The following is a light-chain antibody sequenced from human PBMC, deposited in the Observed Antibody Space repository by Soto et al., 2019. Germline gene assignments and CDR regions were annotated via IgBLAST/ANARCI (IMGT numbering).Light chain of an antibody. V-gene: IGLV1-47*01. CDR3: QSYDRSLSGSV. CDR2: RNN. CDR1: SSNIGSNY. J-gene: IGLJ1*01. Sequence: QSVLTQPPSASGTPGQRVTISCSGSSSNIGSNYVYWYQQLPGTAPKLLIYRNNQRPSGVPDRFSGSKSGTSASLAITGLQAEDEADYYCQSYDRSLSGSVFGAGTKVTVL.